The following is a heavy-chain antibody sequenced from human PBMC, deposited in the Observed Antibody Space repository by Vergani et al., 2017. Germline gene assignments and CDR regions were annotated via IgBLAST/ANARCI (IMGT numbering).Heavy chain of an antibody. Sequence: EVQLVESGGGLVQPGGSLRLSCAASGFTFSSYSMNWVRQAPGKGLEWVSYISSSSSTIYYADSVKGRFTISRDNAKNSLYLQMNSLRAEDTAVYYCARDQGPSTYYDFWSGYFTGFDPWGQGTLVTVSS. CDR1: GFTFSSYS. V-gene: IGHV3-48*04. J-gene: IGHJ5*02. D-gene: IGHD3-3*01. CDR2: ISSSSSTI. CDR3: ARDQGPSTYYDFWSGYFTGFDP.